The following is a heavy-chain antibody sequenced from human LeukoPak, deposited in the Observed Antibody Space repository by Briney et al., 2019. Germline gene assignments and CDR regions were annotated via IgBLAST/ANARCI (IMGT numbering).Heavy chain of an antibody. CDR2: IRQDGNEK. V-gene: IGHV3-7*04. Sequence: QPGGSLRLSCAGAGFTLSNYWMSWVRQAPGKGLEGVANIRQDGNEKYYVDSVKGRLTISRDNPKNSLYLQMNSLRAEDTAIYYCARLRAAQTYDCWGQGTLVTVSS. D-gene: IGHD6-13*01. J-gene: IGHJ4*02. CDR3: ARLRAAQTYDC. CDR1: GFTLSNYW.